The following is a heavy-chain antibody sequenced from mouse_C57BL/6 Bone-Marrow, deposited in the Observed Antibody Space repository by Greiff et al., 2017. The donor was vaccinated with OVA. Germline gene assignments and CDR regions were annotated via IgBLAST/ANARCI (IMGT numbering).Heavy chain of an antibody. J-gene: IGHJ3*01. CDR1: GYTFTSYW. CDR3: ARGDYSNPFAY. D-gene: IGHD2-5*01. CDR2: INPSSGYT. V-gene: IGHV1-7*01. Sequence: VQLVESGAELAKPGASVKLSCKASGYTFTSYWMHWVKQRPGQGLEWIGYINPSSGYTKYNQKFKDKATLPADKSSSTAYMQLSSLTYEDSAVYYCARGDYSNPFAYWGQGTLVTVSA.